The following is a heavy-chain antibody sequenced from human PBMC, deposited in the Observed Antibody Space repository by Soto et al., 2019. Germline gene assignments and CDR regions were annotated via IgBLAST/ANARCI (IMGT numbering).Heavy chain of an antibody. Sequence: GLEWMGWMNPNNGNTDYAQKCQGRVNMTRNKTISTAYMELSSLRSEDTAVYYCARGQEWYYGSGSYYATRYRGQGTLVPVSS. D-gene: IGHD3-10*01. J-gene: IGHJ4*02. CDR2: MNPNNGNT. CDR3: ARGQEWYYGSGSYYATRY. V-gene: IGHV1-8*01.